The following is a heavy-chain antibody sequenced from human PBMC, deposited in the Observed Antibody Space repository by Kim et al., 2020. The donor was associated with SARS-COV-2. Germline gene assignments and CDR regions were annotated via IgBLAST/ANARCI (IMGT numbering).Heavy chain of an antibody. CDR3: ARVLTPLGSDY. Sequence: TSYAQKCQGRVTMTRDTSTSTVYMELSSLGSEDTAVYYCARVLTPLGSDYWGQGTLVTVSS. CDR2: T. J-gene: IGHJ4*02. V-gene: IGHV1-46*01. D-gene: IGHD3-9*01.